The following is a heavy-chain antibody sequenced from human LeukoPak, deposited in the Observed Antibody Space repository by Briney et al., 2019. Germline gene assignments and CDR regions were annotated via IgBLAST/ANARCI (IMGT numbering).Heavy chain of an antibody. J-gene: IGHJ4*02. V-gene: IGHV3-7*01. CDR1: GFTLSIYW. CDR2: TKQDGSEK. D-gene: IGHD1-1*01. CDR3: ARDPVTRFTGSPPY. Sequence: PGGSLRLSCAASGFTLSIYWMSWVRQAPGKGLEWVANTKQDGSEKYYVDSVKGRFTISRDNAKNSLYLQMNSLRAEDTAVYYCARDPVTRFTGSPPYWGQGTLVTVSS.